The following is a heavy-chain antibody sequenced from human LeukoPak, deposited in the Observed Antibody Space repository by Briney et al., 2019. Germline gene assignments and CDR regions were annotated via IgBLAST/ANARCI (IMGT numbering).Heavy chain of an antibody. J-gene: IGHJ6*03. V-gene: IGHV4-59*08. CDR3: ARFQSRLYYYYYMDV. CDR1: GGSISSYY. CDR2: IYHSGST. Sequence: PSETLSLTCTVSGGSISSYYWSWIRQPPGKGLEWIGSIYHSGSTYYNPSLKSRVTISVDTSKNQFSLKLSSVTAADTAVYYCARFQSRLYYYYYMDVWGKGTTVTVSS.